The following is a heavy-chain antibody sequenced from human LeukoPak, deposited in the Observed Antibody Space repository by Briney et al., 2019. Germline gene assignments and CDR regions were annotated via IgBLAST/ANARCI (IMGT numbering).Heavy chain of an antibody. J-gene: IGHJ3*02. Sequence: GGSLRLSCAASGFTFSSYAMSWVRQAPGKGLEWVSGISWNSGSIGYADSVKGRFTISRDNAKNSLYLQMNSLRAEDMALYYCAKDITTVTTNAFDIWGQGTMVTVSS. CDR2: ISWNSGSI. CDR3: AKDITTVTTNAFDI. V-gene: IGHV3-9*03. D-gene: IGHD4-17*01. CDR1: GFTFSSYA.